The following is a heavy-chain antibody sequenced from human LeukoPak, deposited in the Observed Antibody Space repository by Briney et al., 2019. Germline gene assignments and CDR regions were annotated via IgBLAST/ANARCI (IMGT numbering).Heavy chain of an antibody. CDR3: ARDIDY. J-gene: IGHJ4*02. CDR1: GFTFSTYS. Sequence: GGSLRLSCAASGFTFSTYSMNWVRQAPGKGLEWVSYISVGSKTIYYADSVKGRFTISRDDAKNSLYLQMNSLRDEDTVMYYCARDIDYWGQGTLVTVSS. V-gene: IGHV3-48*02. CDR2: ISVGSKTI.